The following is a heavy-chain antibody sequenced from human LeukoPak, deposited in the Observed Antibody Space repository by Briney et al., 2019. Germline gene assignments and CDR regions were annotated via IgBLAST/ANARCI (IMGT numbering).Heavy chain of an antibody. CDR2: IKQDGSEK. CDR3: ARLSTSGYCSSTSCYEKFFDY. Sequence: GGSLRFSCAASGFTFSSYWMSWVRQAPGKGLEWVANIKQDGSEKYYVDSVKGRFTISRDNAKNSLYLQMNSLRAEDTAVYYCARLSTSGYCSSTSCYEKFFDYWGQGTLVTVSS. J-gene: IGHJ4*02. CDR1: GFTFSSYW. V-gene: IGHV3-7*03. D-gene: IGHD2-2*01.